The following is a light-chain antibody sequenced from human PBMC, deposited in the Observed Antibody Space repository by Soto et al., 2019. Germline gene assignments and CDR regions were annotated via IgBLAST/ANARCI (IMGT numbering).Light chain of an antibody. CDR3: QQYGSSLQVT. V-gene: IGKV3-20*01. CDR2: GAS. CDR1: QSVSSSY. J-gene: IGKJ4*01. Sequence: EIVLTQSPGTLSLSPGERATLSCRASQSVSSSYLAWYQQKPGQAPRLLIYGASSRATGIPDRFSGSGSGTDLTLTISRLEPEDFAVYYCQQYGSSLQVTFGGGTKVEIK.